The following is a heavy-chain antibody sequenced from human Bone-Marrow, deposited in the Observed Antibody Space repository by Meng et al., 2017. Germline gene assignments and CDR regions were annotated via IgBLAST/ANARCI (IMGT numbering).Heavy chain of an antibody. J-gene: IGHJ4*02. CDR1: GGSIDSVDYY. CDR3: ARAFSGPLDS. D-gene: IGHD3-10*01. CDR2: IYYSGST. V-gene: IGHV4-30-4*01. Sequence: QVHLQESGPGLVKPSETLSLTCTVSGGSIDSVDYYWCWIRQPPGKGLEWIGHIYYSGSTYYNPSLKSRVTISIDTSKNQFSLNLSSVTAADTAVFYCARAFSGPLDSWGRGTLVTVSS.